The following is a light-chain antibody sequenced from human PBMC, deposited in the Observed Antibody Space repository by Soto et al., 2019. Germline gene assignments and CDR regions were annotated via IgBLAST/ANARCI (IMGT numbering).Light chain of an antibody. CDR2: EVN. V-gene: IGLV2-8*01. J-gene: IGLJ3*02. CDR1: SSDIGGYNS. Sequence: QSVLTQPPSASGSPGQSVTISCTGTSSDIGGYNSVSWYQQHPGKAPKLMIYEVNKRPLEVPERFSGSKSGNTASLTVSGLQADDEADYYCSSSAGTNSFVLFGGGTKVTVL. CDR3: SSSAGTNSFVL.